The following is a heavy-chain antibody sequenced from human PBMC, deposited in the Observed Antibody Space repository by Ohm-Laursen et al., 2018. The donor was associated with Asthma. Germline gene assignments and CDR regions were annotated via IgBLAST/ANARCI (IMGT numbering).Heavy chain of an antibody. J-gene: IGHJ3*02. Sequence: SLRLSCAASGYSFSLYSIHWIRQAPGRGLEWVANINQDGSIWGYVDSVKGRFAISRDNAHNSLYLQMNSLRAEDTAFYYCAKDRSDWLDRYAFDMWGQGTMVTVSA. V-gene: IGHV3-7*05. CDR2: INQDGSIW. CDR1: GYSFSLYS. CDR3: AKDRSDWLDRYAFDM. D-gene: IGHD3/OR15-3a*01.